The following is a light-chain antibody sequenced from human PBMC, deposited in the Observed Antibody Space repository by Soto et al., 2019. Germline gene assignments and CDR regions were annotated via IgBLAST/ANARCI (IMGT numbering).Light chain of an antibody. CDR2: DAS. J-gene: IGKJ1*01. Sequence: EIVLTQSPATLSLSPGERATLSCRASQSVGMYLAWYQQKPGQAPRLLIYDASNRAAGIPVRFSGSGSGTDFTLTISSLEPEDYAVYYCQQRINWPTFGQGTKVDI. CDR1: QSVGMY. V-gene: IGKV3-11*01. CDR3: QQRINWPT.